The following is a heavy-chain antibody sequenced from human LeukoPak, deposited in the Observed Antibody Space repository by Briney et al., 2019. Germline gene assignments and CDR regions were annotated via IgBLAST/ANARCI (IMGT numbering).Heavy chain of an antibody. CDR2: IYSGGST. CDR3: ARNRELGGLGSSWYYYYYGMDV. J-gene: IGHJ6*02. CDR1: GFIVSSNY. Sequence: GGSLRLSCAASGFIVSSNYMTWVRQAPGKGLEWVSVIYSGGSTYYADSVKGRFTISRDNSKNTLYLQMNSLRAEDTAVYYCARNRELGGLGSSWYYYYYGMDVWGQGTTVTVSS. V-gene: IGHV3-53*01. D-gene: IGHD6-13*01.